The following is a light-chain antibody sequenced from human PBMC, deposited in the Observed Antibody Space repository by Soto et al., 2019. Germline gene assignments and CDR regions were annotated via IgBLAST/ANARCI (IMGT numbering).Light chain of an antibody. CDR3: QQYGSSPYT. CDR2: GAS. Sequence: EIVLTQSPGTLSLSPGERATLSCRASQSVSSSYVAWYQQKPGQAPRLLIYGASSRATGIPDRFSGSGSGTSFTLTISRLEPEDVAVYYCQQYGSSPYTFGQGTKLEIK. V-gene: IGKV3-20*01. CDR1: QSVSSSY. J-gene: IGKJ2*01.